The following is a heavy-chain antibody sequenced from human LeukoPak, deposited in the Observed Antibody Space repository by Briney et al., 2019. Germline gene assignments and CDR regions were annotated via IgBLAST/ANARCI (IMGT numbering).Heavy chain of an antibody. Sequence: SETLSLTCTVSGGSISSYYWSWIRQPPGKGLEWIGEIYHSGSTNYNPSLQSRVTISVDKSNNHFSLRLTSVTAADTAVYYCATNGWYCLDHWGQGALVTVSS. J-gene: IGHJ1*01. CDR1: GGSISSYY. D-gene: IGHD6-19*01. CDR2: IYHSGST. V-gene: IGHV4-59*08. CDR3: ATNGWYCLDH.